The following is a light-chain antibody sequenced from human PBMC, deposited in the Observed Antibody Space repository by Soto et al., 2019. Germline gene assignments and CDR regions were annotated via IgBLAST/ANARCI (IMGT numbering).Light chain of an antibody. Sequence: EIVLTQSPATLFLSAGERATLSCRASQSVTNYLAWYQQKPGQAPRLLIYDTSNRATGIPARFSGSGSGTDFTLTISRLEPEDFAIYYCQQRSNWPLTFGGGTKVDIK. CDR3: QQRSNWPLT. J-gene: IGKJ4*01. CDR1: QSVTNY. CDR2: DTS. V-gene: IGKV3-11*01.